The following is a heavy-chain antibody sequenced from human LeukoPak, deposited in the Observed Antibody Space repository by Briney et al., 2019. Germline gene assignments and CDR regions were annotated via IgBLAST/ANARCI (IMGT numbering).Heavy chain of an antibody. CDR2: ISNSDSDSTI. J-gene: IGHJ4*02. Sequence: PGGSLRLSCAASGFTFSSYEMNWVRQAPGKGLEWVSYISNSDSDSTIYYADSVKGRFTISRDNAKNSLYLQMNSLRDEDTAVYYCATFRDYWGQGTLVTVSS. CDR1: GFTFSSYE. V-gene: IGHV3-48*03. CDR3: ATFRDY. D-gene: IGHD2/OR15-2a*01.